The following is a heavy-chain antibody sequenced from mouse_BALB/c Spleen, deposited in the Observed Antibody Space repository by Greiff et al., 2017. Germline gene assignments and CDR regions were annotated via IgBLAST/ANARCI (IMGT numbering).Heavy chain of an antibody. J-gene: IGHJ2*01. CDR3: ARAHRYDNY. CDR1: GYTFTDYN. V-gene: IGHV1S29*02. Sequence: EVHLVESGPELVKPGASVKISCKASGYTFTDYNMHWVKQSHGKSLEWIGYIYPYNGGTGYNQKFKSKATLTVDNSSSTAYMELRSLTSEDSAVYYCARAHRYDNYWGQGTTLTVSS. D-gene: IGHD2-14*01. CDR2: IYPYNGGT.